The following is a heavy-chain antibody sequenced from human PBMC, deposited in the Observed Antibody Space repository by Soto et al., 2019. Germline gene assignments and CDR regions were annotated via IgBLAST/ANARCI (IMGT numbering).Heavy chain of an antibody. Sequence: PRPQLKVSCKASGGTFSSYAISWVRQAPGQGLEWMGGIIPIFGTANYAQKFQGRVTITADKSTSTAYMELSSLRSEDTAVYYCASTLLLHYDFWSGPGKRGYYYYYGMDVWGQGTTVTVSS. CDR2: IIPIFGTA. CDR1: GGTFSSYA. D-gene: IGHD3-3*01. V-gene: IGHV1-69*06. J-gene: IGHJ6*02. CDR3: ASTLLLHYDFWSGPGKRGYYYYYGMDV.